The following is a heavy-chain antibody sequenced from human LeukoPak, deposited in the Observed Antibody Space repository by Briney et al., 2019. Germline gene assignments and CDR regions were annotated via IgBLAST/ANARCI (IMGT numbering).Heavy chain of an antibody. J-gene: IGHJ4*02. CDR3: ARHGRGISGYTYGPLDY. V-gene: IGHV3-21*01. CDR1: GFTFRNYS. CDR2: ISSSGSYI. Sequence: GGSLRLSCAASGFTFRNYSMNWVRQAPGKGLEWVSSISSSGSYIYYADSVQGRFTISRDNAKNSLYLQMNSLRAEDTAVYYCARHGRGISGYTYGPLDYWGQGTLVTVSS. D-gene: IGHD5-18*01.